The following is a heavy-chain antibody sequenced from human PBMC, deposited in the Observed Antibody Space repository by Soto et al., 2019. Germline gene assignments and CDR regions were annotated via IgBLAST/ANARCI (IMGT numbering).Heavy chain of an antibody. Sequence: GGSLRLSCAASGFTFSSYAMHWVRQAPGKGLEWVAVISYDGSNKYYADSVKGRFTISRDNSKNTLYLQMNSLRAEDTAVYYCARDGGDYGSGMDGWFDPWGQGTLVTVSS. D-gene: IGHD3-10*01. CDR2: ISYDGSNK. V-gene: IGHV3-30-3*01. J-gene: IGHJ5*02. CDR1: GFTFSSYA. CDR3: ARDGGDYGSGMDGWFDP.